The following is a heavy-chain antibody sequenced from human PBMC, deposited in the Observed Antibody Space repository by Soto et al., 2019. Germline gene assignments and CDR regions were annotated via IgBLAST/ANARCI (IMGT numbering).Heavy chain of an antibody. D-gene: IGHD2-15*01. Sequence: HPGGSLRLSCEGSGFTVSSHAMTWIRQAPGKGPEWVSTITADGGTYYADSVKGRFAMSRDTSESTLYLQMNSLGAEDTAAYYCAPHVSCSGGSCQYDAFAIRGQGTMVTVSS. CDR2: ITADGGT. V-gene: IGHV3-23*01. J-gene: IGHJ3*02. CDR3: APHVSCSGGSCQYDAFAI. CDR1: GFTVSSHA.